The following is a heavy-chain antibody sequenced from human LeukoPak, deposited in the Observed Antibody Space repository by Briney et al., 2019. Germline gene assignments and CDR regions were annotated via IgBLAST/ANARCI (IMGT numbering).Heavy chain of an antibody. J-gene: IGHJ4*02. CDR3: ARDRVAAAGSLDY. CDR1: GYTFTSYY. V-gene: IGHV1-46*01. CDR2: INPSGGST. Sequence: ASVKVSCKASGYTFTSYYMHWVRQAPGPGLEWMGIINPSGGSTSYAQKFQGRVTRTRDTSTSTVYMELSSLRSEDTAVYYCARDRVAAAGSLDYWGQGTLVTVSS. D-gene: IGHD6-13*01.